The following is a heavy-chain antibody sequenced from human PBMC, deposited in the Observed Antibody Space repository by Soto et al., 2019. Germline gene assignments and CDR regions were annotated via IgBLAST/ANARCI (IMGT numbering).Heavy chain of an antibody. CDR2: IIPIFGTA. Sequence: SVKVSCKXSGGTFSSYAISWVRQAPGQGLEWMGGIIPIFGTANYAQKFQGRVTITADESTSTAYMELSSLRSEDTAVYYCARDLYYGMDVWGQGTTVTVSS. V-gene: IGHV1-69*13. CDR3: ARDLYYGMDV. CDR1: GGTFSSYA. J-gene: IGHJ6*02.